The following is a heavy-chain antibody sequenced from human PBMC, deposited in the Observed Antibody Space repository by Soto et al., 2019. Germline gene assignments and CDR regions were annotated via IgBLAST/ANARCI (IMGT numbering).Heavy chain of an antibody. D-gene: IGHD3-22*01. V-gene: IGHV3-23*01. CDR1: GLTFSSYA. Sequence: EVQLLESGGGLVQPGGSLRLSCAASGLTFSSYAMNWVRQAPGKGLEWVSGISYGGGSTNYADSVKGRFTISRDNSKNTLYLQMNSLRGEDTAVYYCEKGESYYYDSSGYWNYWGQGTLVTVSS. CDR2: ISYGGGST. CDR3: EKGESYYYDSSGYWNY. J-gene: IGHJ4*02.